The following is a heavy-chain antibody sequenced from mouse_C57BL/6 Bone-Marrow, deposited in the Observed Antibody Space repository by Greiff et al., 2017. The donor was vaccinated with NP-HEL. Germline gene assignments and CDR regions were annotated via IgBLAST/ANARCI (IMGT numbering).Heavy chain of an antibody. CDR1: GYAFSSSW. CDR2: IYPGDGDT. V-gene: IGHV1-82*01. Sequence: VQLQESGPELVKPGASVKISCKASGYAFSSSWMNWVKQRPGKGLEWIGRIYPGDGDTNYNGKFKGKATLTADKSSSTAYMQLSSLTSEDSAVYFCARLFAYWGQGTLVTVSA. J-gene: IGHJ3*01. CDR3: ARLFAY.